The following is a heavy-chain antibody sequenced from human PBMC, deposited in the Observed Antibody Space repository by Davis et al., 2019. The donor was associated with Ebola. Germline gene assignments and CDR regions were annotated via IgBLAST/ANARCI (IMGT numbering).Heavy chain of an antibody. CDR2: IKSKTDGATA. D-gene: IGHD2-21*02. Sequence: GGSLRLSCAASGFTFNDAWMSWVRQSPGKGLEWVGRIKSKTDGATADYAAPVKGRFTISRDDSKTTVYLQMNSLRAEDTAVYYCVRDPALVVTGGGWFFGLWGRGTLVTVSS. V-gene: IGHV3-15*01. J-gene: IGHJ2*01. CDR1: GFTFNDAW. CDR3: VRDPALVVTGGGWFFGL.